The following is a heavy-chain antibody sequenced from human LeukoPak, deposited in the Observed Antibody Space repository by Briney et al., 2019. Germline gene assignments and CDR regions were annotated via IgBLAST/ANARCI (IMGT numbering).Heavy chain of an antibody. V-gene: IGHV4-38-2*02. CDR1: GYSISSGYY. D-gene: IGHD6-13*01. J-gene: IGHJ6*02. Sequence: ETSETLSLTCTVSGYSISSGYYWGWIRQPPGKGLEWIGCIYHSGSTYYNPSLKSRVTISVDTSKNQFSLKLSSVTAADTAVYYCARETYSRGPLGMDVWGQGTTVTVSS. CDR2: IYHSGST. CDR3: ARETYSRGPLGMDV.